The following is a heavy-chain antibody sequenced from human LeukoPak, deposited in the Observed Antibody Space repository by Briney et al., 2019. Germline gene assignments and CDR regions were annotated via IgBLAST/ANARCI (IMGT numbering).Heavy chain of an antibody. CDR3: ARGIGSSRSLDS. Sequence: TGGSLRLSCAAPGFSVSNKYMSWVRQAPGRGLEWVSLIYSGGATYYADSVRGRFTLSRDNSKNTLDLQMSSLRAEDTAVYYCARGIGSSRSLDSWGQGTLVTVSS. D-gene: IGHD6-13*01. CDR1: GFSVSNKY. CDR2: IYSGGAT. J-gene: IGHJ4*02. V-gene: IGHV3-53*01.